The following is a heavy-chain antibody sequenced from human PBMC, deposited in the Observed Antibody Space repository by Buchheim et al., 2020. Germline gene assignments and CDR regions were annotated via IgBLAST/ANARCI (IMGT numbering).Heavy chain of an antibody. CDR3: ARAGQRWLQFYEDVKDNWFDP. Sequence: QLQLQESGPGLVKPSETLSLTCTVSGGSISSSSYYWGWIRQPPGKGLEWIGSIYYSGSTYYNPSLKSRVTISVDTSKNQFSLKLSSVTAADTAVYYCARAGQRWLQFYEDVKDNWFDPWGQGTL. V-gene: IGHV4-39*01. CDR2: IYYSGST. CDR1: GGSISSSSYY. D-gene: IGHD5-24*01. J-gene: IGHJ5*02.